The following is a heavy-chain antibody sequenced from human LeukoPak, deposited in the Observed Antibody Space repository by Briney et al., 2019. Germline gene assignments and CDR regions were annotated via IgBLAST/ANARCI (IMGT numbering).Heavy chain of an antibody. J-gene: IGHJ5*02. Sequence: ASVRVSCKASGYTFTGYYIHWVRQAPGQGLEWMGWINPTSGGTKYAQKFQGRVTMTRDTSISTAYMELSSLRSEDTAVYYCAREHSGYDSWGQGTLLTVSS. CDR2: INPTSGGT. D-gene: IGHD5-12*01. CDR3: AREHSGYDS. V-gene: IGHV1-2*02. CDR1: GYTFTGYY.